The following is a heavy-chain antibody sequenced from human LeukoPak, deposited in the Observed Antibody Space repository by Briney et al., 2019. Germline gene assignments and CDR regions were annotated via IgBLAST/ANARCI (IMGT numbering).Heavy chain of an antibody. CDR1: GGTFSSYA. J-gene: IGHJ4*02. Sequence: SVKVSCKASGGTFSSYAISWVRQAPGQGLEWMGGIIPIFGTANYAQKFQGRVTITADESTSTAYMELSSLRSEDTAVYYCARAGKMATITTYFDYWGQGTLVTVSS. V-gene: IGHV1-69*13. CDR2: IIPIFGTA. D-gene: IGHD5-24*01. CDR3: ARAGKMATITTYFDY.